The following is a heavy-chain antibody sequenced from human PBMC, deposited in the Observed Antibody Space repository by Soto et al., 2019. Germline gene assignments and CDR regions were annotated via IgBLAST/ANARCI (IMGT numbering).Heavy chain of an antibody. CDR2: IWYDGSNK. Sequence: QGQLVESGGGVVQPGRSLRLSCAASGFPFSSYGMHWVRQAPDKGLEWVAVIWYDGSNKYYADSVKGRFTIYRDNSKNTLYLQMNSLRAEDTAVSYCERGPQWLVRDSDYWGQEPLVTVSS. CDR3: ERGPQWLVRDSDY. V-gene: IGHV3-33*01. J-gene: IGHJ4*02. D-gene: IGHD6-19*01. CDR1: GFPFSSYG.